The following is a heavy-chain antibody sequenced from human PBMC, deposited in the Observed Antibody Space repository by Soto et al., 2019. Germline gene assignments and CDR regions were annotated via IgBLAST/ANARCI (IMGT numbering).Heavy chain of an antibody. D-gene: IGHD3-22*01. V-gene: IGHV1-18*01. Sequence: QVQLVQSGAEVKKPGASVKVSCKASGYTFTRYGISWVRQAPGQGLEWMGWISAYNGNTNYAQKLQGRVTMTTDTSTSTAYMELRSLRSDDTAVYYCARDLRAYYYDSSGYRGADYWGQGTLVTVSS. CDR3: ARDLRAYYYDSSGYRGADY. CDR1: GYTFTRYG. CDR2: ISAYNGNT. J-gene: IGHJ4*02.